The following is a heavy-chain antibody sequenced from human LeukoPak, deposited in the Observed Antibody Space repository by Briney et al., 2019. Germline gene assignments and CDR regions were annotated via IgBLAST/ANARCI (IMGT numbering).Heavy chain of an antibody. CDR2: ISAYNGNT. Sequence: VASVKVSCKASGYTFTSYGISWVRQAPRQGLEWMGWISAYNGNTNYAQKLQGRVTMTTDTSTSTAYMELRSLRSDDTAVYYCARDLPSTIFRGFDYWGQGTLVAVSS. J-gene: IGHJ4*02. D-gene: IGHD3-3*01. CDR1: GYTFTSYG. V-gene: IGHV1-18*01. CDR3: ARDLPSTIFRGFDY.